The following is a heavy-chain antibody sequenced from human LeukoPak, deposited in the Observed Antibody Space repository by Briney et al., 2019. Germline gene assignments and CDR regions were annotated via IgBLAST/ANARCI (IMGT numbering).Heavy chain of an antibody. D-gene: IGHD5-18*01. Sequence: GGSLRLSCAASGFTFSSYWMSWVRQAPGKGLEWVANIKQDGSEKYYVDSVKGRFTISRDNAKNSLFLQMVSLRAEDTAMYYCARGRYSSTTYYFDYWGQGTPVTVSS. CDR1: GFTFSSYW. V-gene: IGHV3-7*03. CDR3: ARGRYSSTTYYFDY. CDR2: IKQDGSEK. J-gene: IGHJ4*02.